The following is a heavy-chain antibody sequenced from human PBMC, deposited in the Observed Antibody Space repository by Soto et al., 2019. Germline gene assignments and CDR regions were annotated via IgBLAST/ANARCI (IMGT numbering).Heavy chain of an antibody. Sequence: ETLSLTCTVSGGSISSYYWSWIRQPAGKGLEWIGRIYTSGSTNYNPSLKSRVTMSVDTSKNQFSLKLSSVTAADTAVYYCARGGYYDFWSGYPTTYYFDYWGQGTLVTVSS. D-gene: IGHD3-3*01. CDR2: IYTSGST. CDR1: GGSISSYY. V-gene: IGHV4-4*07. CDR3: ARGGYYDFWSGYPTTYYFDY. J-gene: IGHJ4*02.